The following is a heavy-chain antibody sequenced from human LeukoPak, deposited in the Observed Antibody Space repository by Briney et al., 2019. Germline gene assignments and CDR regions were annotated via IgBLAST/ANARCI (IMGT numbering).Heavy chain of an antibody. CDR2: IKQGGSER. CDR3: ERGGSRRFEY. V-gene: IGHV3-7*01. J-gene: IGHJ4*02. D-gene: IGHD3-10*01. CDR1: GFTFRSYW. Sequence: PGGSLTLFCAATGFTFRSYWMSWVRQAPGKGLEGGANIKQGGSERYYVDYVKSRFKISRDNAKNSLYLQLNSLRVEDTAVYHCERGGSRRFEYWGQGTVVPVSP.